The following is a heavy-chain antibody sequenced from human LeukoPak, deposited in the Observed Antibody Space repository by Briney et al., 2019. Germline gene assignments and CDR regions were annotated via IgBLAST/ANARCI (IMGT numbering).Heavy chain of an antibody. V-gene: IGHV1-69*06. CDR1: GGTFSSYA. CDR2: IIPIFGTA. CDR3: ARVAAGTSPFDY. J-gene: IGHJ4*02. Sequence: SVKVSCKASGGTFSSYAISWVRQAPGQGLEWMGGIIPIFGTANYAQKFQGRVTITADKSTSTAYMELRSLRSDDTAVYYCARVAAGTSPFDYWGQGTLVTVSS. D-gene: IGHD6-13*01.